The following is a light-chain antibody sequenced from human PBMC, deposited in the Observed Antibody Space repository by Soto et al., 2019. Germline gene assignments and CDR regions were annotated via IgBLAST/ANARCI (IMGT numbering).Light chain of an antibody. CDR3: QQYSSYPYT. Sequence: DIQMTQSPSTLSASVGDRVTITCRASQSISSWLAWYQQKPGTAPKLLIYKASSLQSGVPSRFSGSGSRTQFTLTISSLQPDDFATYYVQQYSSYPYTFGQGTKLEIK. CDR1: QSISSW. CDR2: KAS. V-gene: IGKV1-5*03. J-gene: IGKJ2*01.